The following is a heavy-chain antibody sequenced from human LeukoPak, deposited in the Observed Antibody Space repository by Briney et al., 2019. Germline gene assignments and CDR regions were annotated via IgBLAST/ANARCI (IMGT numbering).Heavy chain of an antibody. CDR3: ARDGVYSSSWYYFDY. CDR1: GGSFSGYY. Sequence: SETLSLTCAVYGGSFSGYYWGWIRQPPGKGLEWIGYIYYSGSTNYNPSLKSRVTISVDTSKNQFSLKLSSVTAADTAVYYCARDGVYSSSWYYFDYWGQGTLVTVSS. CDR2: IYYSGST. J-gene: IGHJ4*02. V-gene: IGHV4-59*01. D-gene: IGHD6-13*01.